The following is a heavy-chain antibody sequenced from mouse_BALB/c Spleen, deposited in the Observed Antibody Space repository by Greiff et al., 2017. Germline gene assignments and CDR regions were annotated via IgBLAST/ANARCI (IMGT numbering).Heavy chain of an antibody. CDR1: GYSITSGYY. CDR3: ARGDYGSWFAY. Sequence: EVKLVESGPGLVKPSQSLSLTCSVTGYSITSGYYWNWIRQFPGNKLEWMGYISYDGSNNYNPSLKNRISITRDTSKNQFFLKLNSVTTEDTATYYCARGDYGSWFAYWGQGTLVTVSA. CDR2: ISYDGSN. J-gene: IGHJ3*01. D-gene: IGHD2-2*01. V-gene: IGHV3-6*02.